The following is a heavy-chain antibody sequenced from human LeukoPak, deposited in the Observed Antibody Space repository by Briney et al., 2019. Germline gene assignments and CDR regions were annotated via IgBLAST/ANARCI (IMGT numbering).Heavy chain of an antibody. V-gene: IGHV1-24*01. CDR3: ATDVSKADSGEDSGYYYYYGMDV. CDR2: FDPEDGET. J-gene: IGHJ6*02. D-gene: IGHD3-10*01. CDR1: GYTLTELS. Sequence: ASVKVSCKVSGYTLTELSMHWVRQAPGKGLEWMGGFDPEDGETIYAQKFQGRVTMTEDTSTDTAYMELSSLRSEDTAVYYCATDVSKADSGEDSGYYYYYGMDVWGQGTTVTVSS.